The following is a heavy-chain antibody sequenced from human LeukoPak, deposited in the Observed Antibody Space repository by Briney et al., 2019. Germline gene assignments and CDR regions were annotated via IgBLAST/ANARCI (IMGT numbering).Heavy chain of an antibody. CDR3: ARTERPVRYETILSHMDV. CDR1: GFTFSSYS. V-gene: IGHV3-48*01. Sequence: GGSLRLSCAASGFTFSSYSMNWVRQAPGKGLEWVSYITTTSSPIYYADSVKGRFTVSRDNAKNSLYLRMNSLRAEDTAVYYCARTERPVRYETILSHMDVWGKGTTVTVSS. J-gene: IGHJ6*03. CDR2: ITTTSSPI. D-gene: IGHD2-15*01.